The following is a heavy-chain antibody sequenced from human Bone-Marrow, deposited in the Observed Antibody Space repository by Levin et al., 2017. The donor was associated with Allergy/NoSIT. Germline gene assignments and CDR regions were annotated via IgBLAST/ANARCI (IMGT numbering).Heavy chain of an antibody. CDR1: GYTFINFG. Sequence: ASVKVSCKTFGYTFINFGVNWVRQAPGHGLEWMGGIIPIFGTPTYAQKFKGRVTISADESTTTVFMELSSLRAEDTARYYCAREVGPKGGYYYCGMDVWGQGTTVTVSS. CDR2: IIPIFGTP. CDR3: AREVGPKGGYYYCGMDV. V-gene: IGHV1-69*13. J-gene: IGHJ6*02. D-gene: IGHD1-26*01.